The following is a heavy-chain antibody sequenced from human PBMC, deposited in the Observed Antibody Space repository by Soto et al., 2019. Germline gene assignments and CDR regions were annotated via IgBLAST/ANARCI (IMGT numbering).Heavy chain of an antibody. CDR2: IYYSGST. J-gene: IGHJ4*02. CDR1: GGSISSGGYY. Sequence: QVQLQESGPGLVKPSQTLSLTCTVSGGSISSGGYYWSWIRQHPGKGLEWIGYIYYSGSTYYNPSLTSRPTISVDTSKNQFPLKLSSVTAADTAVYYCARAPVATAMRGPWGQGTLVTVSS. CDR3: ARAPVATAMRGP. V-gene: IGHV4-31*03. D-gene: IGHD5-18*01.